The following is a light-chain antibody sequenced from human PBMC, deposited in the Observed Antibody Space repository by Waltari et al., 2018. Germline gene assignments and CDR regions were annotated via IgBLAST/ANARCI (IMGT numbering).Light chain of an antibody. V-gene: IGKV3-20*01. CDR1: QSVSRT. CDR3: QHYVRLPVT. CDR2: GAS. Sequence: EIVLTQSPGTLSLSPGERVTLSCRASQSVSRTLAWYQQKPGPAPRPLMYGASNRATGIPDRFSGSGSGTDFSLTISRLEPEDFAVYYCQHYVRLPVTFGQGTKVEIK. J-gene: IGKJ1*01.